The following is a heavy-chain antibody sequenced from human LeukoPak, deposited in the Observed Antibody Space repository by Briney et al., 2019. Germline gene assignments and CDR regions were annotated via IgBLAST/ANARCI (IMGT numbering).Heavy chain of an antibody. CDR1: GFTFRSYG. CDR2: IAPDGRSE. CDR3: AKDYGGVSNF. V-gene: IGHV3-30*18. Sequence: GGSQRLSCAGSGFTFRSYGMHWVRQPPGKGLEWLALIAPDGRSEYYAGSVKGRFTISRDNSKSTVYLQMNSLRPEDTALYYCAKDYGGVSNFWGQGTRVSVSS. D-gene: IGHD3-16*01. J-gene: IGHJ4*02.